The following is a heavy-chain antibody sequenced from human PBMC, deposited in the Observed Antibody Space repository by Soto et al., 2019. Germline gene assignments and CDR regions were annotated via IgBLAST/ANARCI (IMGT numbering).Heavy chain of an antibody. CDR1: GGSISSGDYY. J-gene: IGHJ6*02. CDR3: ARDHAPTTNDYGDYGGDYYYYGMDV. V-gene: IGHV4-30-4*01. D-gene: IGHD4-17*01. CDR2: IYYSGST. Sequence: NPSETLSLTCTVSGGSISSGDYYWSCIRQPPGKGLEWIGYIYYSGSTYYNPSLKSRVTISVDTSKNQFSLKLSSVTAADTAVYYCARDHAPTTNDYGDYGGDYYYYGMDVWGQGTTVTVTS.